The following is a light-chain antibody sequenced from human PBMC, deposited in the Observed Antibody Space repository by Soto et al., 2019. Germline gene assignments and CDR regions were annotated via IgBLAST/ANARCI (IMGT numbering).Light chain of an antibody. J-gene: IGKJ1*01. Sequence: IVFPLRPATLSLAPGERAPLSFRASQSVSNYLAWYQQKPGQPPRLLIYDASNRATGIPARFSGSGSGTDFTLTISSLEPEDFAVYYCQRRSNWSTTFGQGTKVDIK. CDR1: QSVSNY. V-gene: IGKV3-11*01. CDR3: QRRSNWSTT. CDR2: DAS.